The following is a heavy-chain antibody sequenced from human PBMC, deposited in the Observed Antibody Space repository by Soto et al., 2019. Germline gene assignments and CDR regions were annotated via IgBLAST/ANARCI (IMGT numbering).Heavy chain of an antibody. V-gene: IGHV4-38-2*01. D-gene: IGHD1-26*01. Sequence: SETLSLTCVVANFSIISGYYLGLIRHSPGKGLEWIASIYRSGTTSYNPSLKSRVTISVYPSKNQFSLMLTAVTAADTAVYYCARTHSGSYYSVFNYWGRGSLVTVSS. CDR3: ARTHSGSYYSVFNY. J-gene: IGHJ4*02. CDR2: IYRSGTT. CDR1: NFSIISGYY.